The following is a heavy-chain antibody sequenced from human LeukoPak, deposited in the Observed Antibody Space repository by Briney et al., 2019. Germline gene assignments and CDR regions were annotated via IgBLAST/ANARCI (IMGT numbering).Heavy chain of an antibody. CDR3: ARDFSWTGDYYYYGMDV. J-gene: IGHJ6*02. V-gene: IGHV1-69*04. D-gene: IGHD3/OR15-3a*01. CDR2: IIPILGIA. Sequence: GASVKVSCKASGGTFSIYAISWVRQAPGQGLEWMGRIIPILGIANYAQKFQGRVTITADKSTSTAYMELSSLRSEDTAVYYCARDFSWTGDYYYYGMDVWGQGTTVTVSS. CDR1: GGTFSIYA.